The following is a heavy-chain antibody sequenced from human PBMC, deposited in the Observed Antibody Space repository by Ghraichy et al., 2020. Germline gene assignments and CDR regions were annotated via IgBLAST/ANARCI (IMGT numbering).Heavy chain of an antibody. V-gene: IGHV4-39*01. CDR2: IFASANT. D-gene: IGHD2-21*02. J-gene: IGHJ4*02. CDR3: ARMTAYHDH. Sequence: SETLSLTCTGSGGSVGNTAYYWGWVRQAPGKGLEWIGSIFASANTYYTPSFKGRVTISVDTPKNEFSMSLNSVTAADTAVYYCARMTAYHDHWGRGTLVTVSS. CDR1: GGSVGNTAYY.